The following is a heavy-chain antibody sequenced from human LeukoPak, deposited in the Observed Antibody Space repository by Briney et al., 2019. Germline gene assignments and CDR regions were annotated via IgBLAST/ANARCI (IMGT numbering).Heavy chain of an antibody. CDR3: ARDLGLYCSSTSCYGPVGY. J-gene: IGHJ4*02. CDR2: ISSSSSYI. V-gene: IGHV3-21*01. CDR1: GFTFSSYS. Sequence: GGSLRLSCAASGFTFSSYSMNWVRQAPGKGLEWVSSISSSSSYIYYADSVKGRFTISRDNAKNSLYLQMNSLRAEDTAVYYCARDLGLYCSSTSCYGPVGYWGQGTLVTVSS. D-gene: IGHD2-2*01.